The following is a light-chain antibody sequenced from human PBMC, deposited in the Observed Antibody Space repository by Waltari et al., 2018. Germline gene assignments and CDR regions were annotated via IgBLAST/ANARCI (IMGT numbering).Light chain of an antibody. V-gene: IGLV2-11*01. Sequence: QSALTKPRSVSGSPGQSVTISCTATRSDIGSSNYVAWNQHHPGKAPKFIIFDVSKRPSGIPDRFSGSKSGKTASLTISGLQADDEADYYCCSYAGSYTWVFGGGTKLTVL. CDR1: RSDIGSSNY. J-gene: IGLJ3*02. CDR2: DVS. CDR3: CSYAGSYTWV.